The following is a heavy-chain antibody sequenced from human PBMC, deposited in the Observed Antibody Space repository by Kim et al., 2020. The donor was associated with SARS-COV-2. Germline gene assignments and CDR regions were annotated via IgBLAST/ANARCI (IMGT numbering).Heavy chain of an antibody. V-gene: IGHV1-2*06. Sequence: ASVKVSCKASGYTFTGYYMHWVRQAPGQGLEWMGRINPNSGGTNYAQKFQGRVTMTRDTSISTAYMELSRLRSDDTAVYYCAREGQVGRYHDAFDIWGQGTMVTVSS. CDR1: GYTFTGYY. J-gene: IGHJ3*02. CDR3: AREGQVGRYHDAFDI. D-gene: IGHD1-26*01. CDR2: INPNSGGT.